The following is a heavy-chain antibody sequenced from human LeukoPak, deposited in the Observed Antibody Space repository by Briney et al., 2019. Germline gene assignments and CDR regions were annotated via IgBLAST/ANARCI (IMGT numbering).Heavy chain of an antibody. Sequence: PVKVSCKASRYTFTHSGISSGRQAPGHGLEWLGWISLYNGNANYAQRVQGRATMTTNTSTSTAYLELRSLRSDDTAVYYCARTQDVTYYYYYMDVWGKGTTVTVPS. V-gene: IGHV1-18*01. CDR1: RYTFTHSG. J-gene: IGHJ6*03. CDR3: ARTQDVTYYYYYMDV. D-gene: IGHD2-21*02. CDR2: ISLYNGNA.